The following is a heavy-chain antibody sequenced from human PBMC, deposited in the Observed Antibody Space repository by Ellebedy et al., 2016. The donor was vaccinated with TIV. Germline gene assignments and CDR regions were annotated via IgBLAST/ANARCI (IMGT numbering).Heavy chain of an antibody. CDR1: GYSFTNYW. CDR2: IHPGDSDT. V-gene: IGHV5-51*01. CDR3: ANQGKYGGSLH. D-gene: IGHD4-23*01. J-gene: IGHJ4*02. Sequence: GGSLRLXXKASGYSFTNYWIGWVRQMPGKGLEWMGTIHPGDSDTRYRLSFQGQVTISADKSITTAYLQWRSLKASDTAMYYCANQGKYGGSLHWGQGTLVSVSS.